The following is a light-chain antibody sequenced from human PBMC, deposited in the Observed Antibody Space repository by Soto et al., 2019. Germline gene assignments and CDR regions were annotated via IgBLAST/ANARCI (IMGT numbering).Light chain of an antibody. CDR2: RTS. CDR3: QQYNNWPRAT. CDR1: QTINNN. Sequence: ETVMTQSPATLSVSPGERATLSCRASQTINNNLAWYQQKPGQAPRLLMFRTSTRATGVPARFSVSGSGTEFNLTISSLQSEDFAVYYCQQYNNWPRATFGGATKVEMK. V-gene: IGKV3-15*01. J-gene: IGKJ4*01.